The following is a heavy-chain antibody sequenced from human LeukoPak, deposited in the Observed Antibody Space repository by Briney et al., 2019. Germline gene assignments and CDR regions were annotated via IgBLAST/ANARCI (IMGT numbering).Heavy chain of an antibody. CDR3: ARDRSGYTDY. D-gene: IGHD3-22*01. V-gene: IGHV4-59*01. J-gene: IGHJ4*02. CDR2: IYYSGST. CDR1: GGSISSYY. Sequence: SETLSLTCTVSGGSISSYYWSWIRQPPGKGLEWIGYIYYSGSTNYNPSLKSRVTISVDTSKNQFSLKLSSVTAADTAVYYCARDRSGYTDYWGQGTLVTVSS.